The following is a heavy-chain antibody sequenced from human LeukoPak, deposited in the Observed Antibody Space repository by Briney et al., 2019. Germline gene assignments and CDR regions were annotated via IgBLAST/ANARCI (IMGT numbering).Heavy chain of an antibody. D-gene: IGHD3-22*01. Sequence: SETLSLTCTVSGGSISSISYYWGWIRQPPGKGLEWIGYSYYSGSTSYNPSLKSRITISVDTSKNQFSLRLTSVTAADTAVYYCASSYNDSSGPFDYWGQGTLVTVSS. CDR1: GGSISSISYY. J-gene: IGHJ4*02. V-gene: IGHV4-61*05. CDR2: SYYSGST. CDR3: ASSYNDSSGPFDY.